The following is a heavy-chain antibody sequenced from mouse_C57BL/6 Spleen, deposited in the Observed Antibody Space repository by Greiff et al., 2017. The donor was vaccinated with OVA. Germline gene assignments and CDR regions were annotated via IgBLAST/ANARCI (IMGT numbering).Heavy chain of an antibody. Sequence: EVKLVESGGGLVQPGGSLKLSCAASGFTFSDYYMYWVRQTPEKRLEWVAYISNGGGSTYYPDTVKGRFTISRDNAKNTLYLQMSRLKSEDTAMYYCARQRGNYFDYWGQGTTLTVSS. CDR2: ISNGGGST. V-gene: IGHV5-12*01. CDR3: ARQRGNYFDY. J-gene: IGHJ2*01. CDR1: GFTFSDYY.